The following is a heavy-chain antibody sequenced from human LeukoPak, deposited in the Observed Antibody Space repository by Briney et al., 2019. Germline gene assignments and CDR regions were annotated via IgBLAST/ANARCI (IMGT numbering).Heavy chain of an antibody. Sequence: GGSLRLSCAASGFTFSSYAMSWVRQAPGKGLEWVSAISGSGGSTYYADSVKGRFTISRDNSKNTLYLQMNSLRAEDTAVYYCASSAYDSSGYVPDYYYMDVWGKGTTVTVSS. V-gene: IGHV3-23*01. D-gene: IGHD3-22*01. J-gene: IGHJ6*03. CDR2: ISGSGGST. CDR3: ASSAYDSSGYVPDYYYMDV. CDR1: GFTFSSYA.